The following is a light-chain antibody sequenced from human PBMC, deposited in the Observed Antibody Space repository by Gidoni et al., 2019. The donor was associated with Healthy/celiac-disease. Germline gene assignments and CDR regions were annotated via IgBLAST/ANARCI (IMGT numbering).Light chain of an antibody. J-gene: IGKJ4*01. CDR3: QQYDNLPPLT. CDR2: DAS. CDR1: PDISNY. Sequence: DIQMTQSPSSLSASVGDRVTITCQASPDISNYLNWYQQKPEKAPKLLIYDASNLETGVPSSFSGSGSVTDFTFTISSLQPEDIATYYCQQYDNLPPLTFGGGTKVEIK. V-gene: IGKV1-33*01.